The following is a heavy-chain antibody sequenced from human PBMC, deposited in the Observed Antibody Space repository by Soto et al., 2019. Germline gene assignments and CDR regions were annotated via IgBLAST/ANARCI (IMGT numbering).Heavy chain of an antibody. CDR1: GFTISGYA. V-gene: IGHV3-64*01. Sequence: EVQLAESGGGLAQTGGSLRLSCAASGFTISGYAMDWVLHAPGKGLEYVSCISSNGVGTYYANSVQGRFTISSHKSKNTEYVQRVSMRPQDMAVYSCARSARPSFYYMEVWCKGPKVSLSS. J-gene: IGHJ6*03. CDR3: ARSARPSFYYMEV. D-gene: IGHD6-6*01. CDR2: ISSNGVGT.